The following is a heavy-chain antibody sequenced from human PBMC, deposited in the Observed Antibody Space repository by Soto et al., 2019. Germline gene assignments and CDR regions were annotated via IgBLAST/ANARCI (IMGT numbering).Heavy chain of an antibody. CDR3: ARGLTMVRGKSYYFDY. CDR2: INHSGST. CDR1: GGSFSGYY. D-gene: IGHD3-10*01. J-gene: IGHJ4*02. Sequence: SETLSLTCAVYGGSFSGYYWSWIRQPPGKGLEWIGEINHSGSTNYNPSLKSRVTISVDTSKNQFSLKLSSVTAADTAVYYCARGLTMVRGKSYYFDYWGQGTLVTSPQ. V-gene: IGHV4-34*01.